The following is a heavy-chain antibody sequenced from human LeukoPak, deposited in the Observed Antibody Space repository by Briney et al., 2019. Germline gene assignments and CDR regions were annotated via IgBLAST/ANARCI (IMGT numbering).Heavy chain of an antibody. CDR3: AKEERPKLQLWSDFDY. J-gene: IGHJ4*02. Sequence: PGGSLRPSCAASGFTFSSYAMSWVRQAPGKGLEWVSAISGSGGSTYYADSVKGRFTISRDNSKNTLYLQMNSLRAEDTAVYYCAKEERPKLQLWSDFDYWGQGTLVTVSS. CDR1: GFTFSSYA. V-gene: IGHV3-23*01. D-gene: IGHD5-18*01. CDR2: ISGSGGST.